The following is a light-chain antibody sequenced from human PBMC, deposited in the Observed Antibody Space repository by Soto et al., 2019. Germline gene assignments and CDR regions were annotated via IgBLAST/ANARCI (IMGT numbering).Light chain of an antibody. V-gene: IGKV3-15*01. CDR2: YAS. Sequence: EIMMTQSPATLSVSPGERATLSCRASQSVSNNLAWYQQKPGQAPRLLIYYASTRATGIPARFSGSGSGTEFTLTISSLQSEDFALYYCQQYNNWQPITFGQGKRLEI. CDR1: QSVSNN. J-gene: IGKJ5*01. CDR3: QQYNNWQPIT.